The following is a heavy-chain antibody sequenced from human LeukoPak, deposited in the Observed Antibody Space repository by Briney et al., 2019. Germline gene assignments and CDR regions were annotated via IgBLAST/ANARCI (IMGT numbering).Heavy chain of an antibody. Sequence: PSETLSLTCTVSGGSISSYYWGWIRQPPGKGLEWIGYIYTSGSTNYNPSLKSRVTISVDTSKNQFSLKLSSVTAADTAVYYCARHTSYDFWSGYYFDYWGQGTLVTVSS. D-gene: IGHD3-3*01. CDR1: GGSISSYY. J-gene: IGHJ4*02. V-gene: IGHV4-4*09. CDR2: IYTSGST. CDR3: ARHTSYDFWSGYYFDY.